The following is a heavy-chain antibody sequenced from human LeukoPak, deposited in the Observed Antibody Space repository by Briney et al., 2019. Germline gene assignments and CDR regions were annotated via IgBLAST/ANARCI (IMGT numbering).Heavy chain of an antibody. V-gene: IGHV3-30*01. CDR2: ISNHGNDG. CDR3: TRDRGPMNDFDS. CDR1: GFTFSTYA. D-gene: IGHD1-1*01. Sequence: PGRSLRLSCAASGFTFSTYAMHWVRQTPGKGLEWVAVISNHGNDGFCADSVKGRFTISRDNSRNTLYLQMDSLRAEDTAVYYCTRDRGPMNDFDSWGQGTLVTVSS. J-gene: IGHJ4*02.